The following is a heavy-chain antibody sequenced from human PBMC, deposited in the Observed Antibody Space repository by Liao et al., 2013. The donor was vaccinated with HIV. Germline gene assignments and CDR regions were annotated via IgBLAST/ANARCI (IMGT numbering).Heavy chain of an antibody. CDR1: GGSISSYY. CDR2: IYYSGST. CDR3: ARGNSSRWFDP. D-gene: IGHD6-13*01. V-gene: IGHV4-59*01. J-gene: IGHJ5*02. Sequence: QVQLQESGPGLVKPSETLSLTCTVSGGSISSYYCSWIRQPPGKGLEWIGYIYYSGSTNYNPSLKSRVTISVDTSKNQFSLKLSSVTAADTAVYYCARGNSSRWFDPWGQGALVTVSS.